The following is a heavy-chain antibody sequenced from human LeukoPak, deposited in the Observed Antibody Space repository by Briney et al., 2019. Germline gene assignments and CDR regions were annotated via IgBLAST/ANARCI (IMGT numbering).Heavy chain of an antibody. CDR2: INPNSGGT. Sequence: ASVKVSCKASGYTLTDYYMHWVRQAPGQGLEWMGRINPNSGGTNYAQKFQGRVTMTRDTSISTVYMELSRLRSDDTAVYYCARDPQRDQLTTERYFDYWGQGTLVTVSS. CDR1: GYTLTDYY. V-gene: IGHV1-2*06. CDR3: ARDPQRDQLTTERYFDY. J-gene: IGHJ4*02. D-gene: IGHD2-2*01.